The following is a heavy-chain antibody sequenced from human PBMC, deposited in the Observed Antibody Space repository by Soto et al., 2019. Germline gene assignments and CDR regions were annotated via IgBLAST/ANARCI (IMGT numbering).Heavy chain of an antibody. Sequence: GGSLRLSCAASGFTFSDYSINWVRQAPGKGLEWVAKINQDGSEKYYGDSVKGRFTISRDNAKNSLFLQMSSLRVEDTAVYYCAKAVTVAGTLTYYWGQGTLVTVS. CDR1: GFTFSDYS. CDR3: AKAVTVAGTLTYY. J-gene: IGHJ4*02. CDR2: INQDGSEK. V-gene: IGHV3-7*01. D-gene: IGHD6-19*01.